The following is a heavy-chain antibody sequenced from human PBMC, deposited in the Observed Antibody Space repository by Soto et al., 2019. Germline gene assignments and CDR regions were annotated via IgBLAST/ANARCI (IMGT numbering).Heavy chain of an antibody. V-gene: IGHV3-23*01. CDR2: ISGSGGST. Sequence: GGSLRLSCAASGFTFSSCAMSWVRQAPGKGLEWVSAISGSGGSTYYADSVKGRFTISRDNSKNTLYLQMNSLRAEDTAVYYCAKAMVRGVISPYYYYYMDVWGKGTTVTVSS. J-gene: IGHJ6*03. CDR1: GFTFSSCA. CDR3: AKAMVRGVISPYYYYYMDV. D-gene: IGHD3-10*01.